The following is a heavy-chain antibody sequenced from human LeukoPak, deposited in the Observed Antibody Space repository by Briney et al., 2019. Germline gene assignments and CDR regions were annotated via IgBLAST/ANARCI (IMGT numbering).Heavy chain of an antibody. CDR3: ARSFRYGDVRWFDP. V-gene: IGHV1-69*06. D-gene: IGHD4-17*01. Sequence: TVKVSCKASGGTFSSYAISWVRQAPGQRLEWMRGIIPIFGTANYAKKFQDRVTITADKSTSTGYMERSSLRSEDTAVYYCARSFRYGDVRWFDPWGQGTLVTVSS. J-gene: IGHJ5*02. CDR1: GGTFSSYA. CDR2: IIPIFGTA.